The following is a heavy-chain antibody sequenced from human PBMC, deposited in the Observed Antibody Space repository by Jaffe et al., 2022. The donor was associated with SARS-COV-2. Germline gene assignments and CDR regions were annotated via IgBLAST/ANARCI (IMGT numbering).Heavy chain of an antibody. D-gene: IGHD1-1*01. CDR3: ANLRLMRGVQTDDY. J-gene: IGHJ4*02. CDR1: GFTFSSYA. CDR2: ISGSGGST. Sequence: EVQLLESGGGLVQPGGSLRLSCAASGFTFSSYAMSWVRQAPGKGLEWVSAISGSGGSTYYADSVKGRFTISRDNSKNTLYLQMNSLRAEDTAVYYCANLRLMRGVQTDDYWGQGTLVTVSS. V-gene: IGHV3-23*01.